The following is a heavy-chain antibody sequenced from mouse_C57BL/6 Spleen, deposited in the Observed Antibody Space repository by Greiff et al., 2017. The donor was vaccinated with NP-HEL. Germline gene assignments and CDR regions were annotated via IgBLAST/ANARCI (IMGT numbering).Heavy chain of an antibody. CDR2: IYPGNSDT. J-gene: IGHJ4*01. Sequence: EVQLQQSGTVLARPGASVKMSCKTSGYTFTSYWMHWVKQRPGQGLEWIGAIYPGNSDTSYNQKFKGKAKLTAVTSASTAYMELSSLTNEDSAVYYCTRAGGYDVDYAMDYWGQGTSVTVSS. CDR3: TRAGGYDVDYAMDY. V-gene: IGHV1-5*01. D-gene: IGHD2-2*01. CDR1: GYTFTSYW.